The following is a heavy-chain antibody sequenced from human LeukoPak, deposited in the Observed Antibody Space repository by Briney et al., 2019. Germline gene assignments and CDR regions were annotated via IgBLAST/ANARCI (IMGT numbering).Heavy chain of an antibody. V-gene: IGHV3-74*01. Sequence: GGSLRLSCAASGFTFSSYWMYWVRQAPGKGLVWVSHINRDCSTTNYADSVKGRFTISRDNAKNTLYLQMNSLRVEDTAVYYCARSFSDYWGQGTLVTVSS. CDR2: INRDCSTT. J-gene: IGHJ4*02. CDR1: GFTFSSYW. CDR3: ARSFSDY.